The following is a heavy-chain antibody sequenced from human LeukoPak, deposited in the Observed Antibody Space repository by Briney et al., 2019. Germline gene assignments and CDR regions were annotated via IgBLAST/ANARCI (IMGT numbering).Heavy chain of an antibody. CDR2: INADDGNT. V-gene: IGHV1-3*01. CDR1: GYIFTTYA. Sequence: ASVKVSCKTSGYIFTTYAIHWVRQAPGQRLEWMGLINADDGNTRYSQRFQGRVTITRDTSANTAYMELSSLRVEDTAVYYCARGIVVQPSANWFDPWGQGTPVTVSS. J-gene: IGHJ5*02. D-gene: IGHD2-2*01. CDR3: ARGIVVQPSANWFDP.